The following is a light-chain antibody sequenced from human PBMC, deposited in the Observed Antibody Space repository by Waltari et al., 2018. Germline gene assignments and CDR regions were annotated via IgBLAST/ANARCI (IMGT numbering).Light chain of an antibody. CDR1: QSISNN. CDR3: QHRYNWPRT. CDR2: DAS. Sequence: ILLTQSPVILSVSPGGRATLSCRASQSISNNFAWYQQKPGQAPRLLIYDASNRATGIPARFSGSGSGTDFTLTIASLEPEDLAVYYCQHRYNWPRTFGQGTKVEIK. V-gene: IGKV3-11*01. J-gene: IGKJ1*01.